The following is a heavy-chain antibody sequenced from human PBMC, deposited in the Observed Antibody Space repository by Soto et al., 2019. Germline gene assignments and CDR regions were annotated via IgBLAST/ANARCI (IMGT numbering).Heavy chain of an antibody. CDR2: IYYSGST. Sequence: SETLSLTCTVSGGSISSSSYYWGWIRQPPGKGLEWIGSIYYSGSTYYNPSLKSRVTISVDTSKNQFSLKLSSVTAADTAVYYCARPYYDRSGYYGDYYYGMDVWGQGTTVPVSS. V-gene: IGHV4-39*01. D-gene: IGHD3-22*01. J-gene: IGHJ6*02. CDR1: GGSISSSSYY. CDR3: ARPYYDRSGYYGDYYYGMDV.